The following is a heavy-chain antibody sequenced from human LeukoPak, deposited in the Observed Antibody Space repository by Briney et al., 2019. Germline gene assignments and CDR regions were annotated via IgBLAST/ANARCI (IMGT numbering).Heavy chain of an antibody. CDR3: ARVVKVPEGAWFDP. CDR2: IRQHGNEK. D-gene: IGHD1-1*01. Sequence: QSGGSLRLSCIASRFSFSDFWMCWVRQAPGQGLEWVANIRQHGNEKHYVDSVRGRFTVSRDNAKNSLYLEMNSLRAGDTAVYYCARVVKVPEGAWFDPWGQGTLVTVSS. V-gene: IGHV3-7*01. J-gene: IGHJ5*02. CDR1: RFSFSDFW.